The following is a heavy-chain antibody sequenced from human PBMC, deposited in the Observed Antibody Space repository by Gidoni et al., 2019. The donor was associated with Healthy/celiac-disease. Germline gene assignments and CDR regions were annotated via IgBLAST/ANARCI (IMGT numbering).Heavy chain of an antibody. D-gene: IGHD2-15*01. CDR1: VDSISSSIYS. CDR3: ARGYCSGGSCSGWVRELEYFQH. V-gene: IGHV4-39*01. J-gene: IGHJ1*01. Sequence: QLQLQESGHGLVKPSETLSLTCTVSVDSISSSIYSWGWIRQPPGKGMEWIVSIYYSGGTYSNPSLKSRVTISVDTSKNQFSLKLISVTAADTAVYYCARGYCSGGSCSGWVRELEYFQHWGQGTLVTVSS. CDR2: IYYSGGT.